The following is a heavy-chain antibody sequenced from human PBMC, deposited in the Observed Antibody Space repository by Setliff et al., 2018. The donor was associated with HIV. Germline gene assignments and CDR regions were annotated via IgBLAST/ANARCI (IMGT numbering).Heavy chain of an antibody. Sequence: GGSLRLSCAASGFNFGSHGMYWVRQAPGKGLEWVAFIRHDGSSAYYADSVRGRFTMSRDNSKNTLYLDMNSLRLDDTAVYYCAKQVSGYFDYWGQGALVTVSS. V-gene: IGHV3-30*02. D-gene: IGHD3-10*01. J-gene: IGHJ4*02. CDR1: GFNFGSHG. CDR2: IRHDGSSA. CDR3: AKQVSGYFDY.